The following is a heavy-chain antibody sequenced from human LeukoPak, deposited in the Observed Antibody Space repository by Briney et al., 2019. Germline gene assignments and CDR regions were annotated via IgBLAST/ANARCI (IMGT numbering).Heavy chain of an antibody. CDR3: AKDGTVVVPAATLYYYYGMDV. D-gene: IGHD2-2*01. CDR2: ISYDGSNK. V-gene: IGHV3-30*18. CDR1: GFTFSSYG. Sequence: PGGSLRLSCAASGFTFSSYGTHWVRQAPGKGLEWVAVISYDGSNKYYADSVKGRFTISRDNSKNTLYLQMNSLRAEDTAVYYCAKDGTVVVPAATLYYYYGMDVWGQGTTVTVSS. J-gene: IGHJ6*02.